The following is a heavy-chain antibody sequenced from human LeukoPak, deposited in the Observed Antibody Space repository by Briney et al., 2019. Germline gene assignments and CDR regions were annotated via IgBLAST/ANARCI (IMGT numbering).Heavy chain of an antibody. CDR2: IYYSGST. CDR1: GGSISSYY. CDR3: ARLEGSYYVHYFDY. D-gene: IGHD3-10*01. J-gene: IGHJ4*02. Sequence: PSETLSLTCTVSGGSISSYYWSRIRRPPGKGLEWIGYIYYSGSTNYNPSLKSRVTISVDTSKNQFSLKLSSVTAADTAVYYCARLEGSYYVHYFDYWGQGTLVTVSS. V-gene: IGHV4-59*08.